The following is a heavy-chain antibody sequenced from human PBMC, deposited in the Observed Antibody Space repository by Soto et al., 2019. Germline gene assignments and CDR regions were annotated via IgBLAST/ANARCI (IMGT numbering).Heavy chain of an antibody. CDR2: IYYSGST. Sequence: TCTVSGGSISSSSYYWGWIRQPPGKGLEWIGSIYYSGSTYYNPSLKSRVTISVDTSKNSVYLQMNSLRGEDTALYYCTRDLNHDTGPWGQGTQVTVSS. CDR1: GGSISSSSYY. V-gene: IGHV4-39*02. CDR3: TRDLNHDTGP. D-gene: IGHD2-8*02. J-gene: IGHJ5*02.